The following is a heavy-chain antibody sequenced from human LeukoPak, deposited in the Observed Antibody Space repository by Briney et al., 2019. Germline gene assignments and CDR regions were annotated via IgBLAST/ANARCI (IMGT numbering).Heavy chain of an antibody. CDR3: ARDTPGVIITPDY. CDR1: GFTFSSYE. D-gene: IGHD3-22*01. CDR2: IDGHGSII. V-gene: IGHV3-48*03. J-gene: IGHJ4*02. Sequence: GGSLRLSCAASGFTFSSYEMIWIRQAPGQGLEWVSYIDGHGSIIHYADSVRDRFTISRDNAKNSLYLQMNSLRAEDTAVYYCARDTPGVIITPDYWGQGTLATVSS.